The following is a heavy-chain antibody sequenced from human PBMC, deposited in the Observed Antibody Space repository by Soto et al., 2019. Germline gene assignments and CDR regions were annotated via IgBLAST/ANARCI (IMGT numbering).Heavy chain of an antibody. CDR1: GYTFTSYD. CDR3: ARSYYGSGGYYPNWFDP. CDR2: MNPNSGNT. Sequence: QVQLVQSGAEVKKPGASVKVSCKASGYTFTSYDINWVRQATGQGLEWMGWMNPNSGNTGYAQKFRGRVTMTRNTSISTAYMELSSLRSEDTAVYYCARSYYGSGGYYPNWFDPWGQGTLVTVSS. V-gene: IGHV1-8*01. D-gene: IGHD3-10*01. J-gene: IGHJ5*02.